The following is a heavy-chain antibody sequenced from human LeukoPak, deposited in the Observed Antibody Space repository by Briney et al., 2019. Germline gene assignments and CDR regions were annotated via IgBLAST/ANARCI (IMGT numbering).Heavy chain of an antibody. CDR1: GFTFSRYA. CDR3: ARDIVSGSGSLDY. D-gene: IGHD3-10*01. CDR2: ISYDGSNK. Sequence: GGSLRLSCAASGFTFSRYAMHWVRQAPGKGLEWVAVISYDGSNKYYVDSVKGRFTISRDNAENMLYLQMNTLGAEDTAVYYCARDIVSGSGSLDYWGQGTLVTVSS. J-gene: IGHJ4*02. V-gene: IGHV3-30-3*01.